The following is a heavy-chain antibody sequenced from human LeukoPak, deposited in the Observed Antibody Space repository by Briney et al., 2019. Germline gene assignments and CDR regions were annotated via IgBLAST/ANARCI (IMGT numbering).Heavy chain of an antibody. J-gene: IGHJ4*02. D-gene: IGHD2-8*01. V-gene: IGHV3-23*01. Sequence: GGSLRLSCAASGFTFSSYGMLWVRQAPGKGLEWVSAISGSGANTYHADSVKGRFTISRDNSKNTLYLQMNSLRAEDTAVYYCAKDGADIVLMVYAYYFDYWGQGTLVTVSS. CDR3: AKDGADIVLMVYAYYFDY. CDR2: ISGSGANT. CDR1: GFTFSSYG.